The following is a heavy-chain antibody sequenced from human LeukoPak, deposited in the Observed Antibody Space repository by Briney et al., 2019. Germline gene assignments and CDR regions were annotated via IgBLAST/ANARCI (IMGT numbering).Heavy chain of an antibody. CDR3: ARGYSSGWYGWFDP. CDR2: MNPNSGNT. J-gene: IGHJ5*02. D-gene: IGHD6-19*01. V-gene: IGHV1-8*01. CDR1: GCTCNRYN. Sequence: GASVKVSRKAAGCTCNRYNFKWVRQATGQGLEWMGWMNPNSGNTGYAQKFQGRVTMTRNTSISTAYMELSSLRSEDTAVYYCARGYSSGWYGWFDPWGQGTLVTVSS.